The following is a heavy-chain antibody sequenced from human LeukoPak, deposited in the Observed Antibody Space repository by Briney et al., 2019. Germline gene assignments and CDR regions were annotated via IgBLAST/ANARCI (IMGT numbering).Heavy chain of an antibody. D-gene: IGHD2-2*01. CDR1: GPTFSSYW. V-gene: IGHV3-74*01. Sequence: PGGSLRLSCAASGPTFSSYWMHWVRQAPRKGRVWVSRINSVGSSTSYADSVKGRFTISRDNAKNTLYLQMNSLRAEDTAVYYCAMSPALDIVVVPAAMRQYCSGGSCYPPGALYWGQGTLVTVSS. J-gene: IGHJ4*02. CDR3: AMSPALDIVVVPAAMRQYCSGGSCYPPGALY. CDR2: INSVGSST.